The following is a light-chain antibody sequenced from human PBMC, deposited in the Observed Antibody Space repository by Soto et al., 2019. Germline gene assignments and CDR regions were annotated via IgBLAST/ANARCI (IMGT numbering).Light chain of an antibody. CDR3: CSYAGSSTFYV. V-gene: IGLV2-23*02. CDR2: EVS. Sequence: QSALTQPASVSGSPGQSITISCTGTSSDVGSYNLVSWYQQHPGKAPKLMIYEVSKRPSGVSNRFSGSKSGNTASLTISGLQAEDEADYSCCSYAGSSTFYVFGTGTKVPVL. CDR1: SSDVGSYNL. J-gene: IGLJ1*01.